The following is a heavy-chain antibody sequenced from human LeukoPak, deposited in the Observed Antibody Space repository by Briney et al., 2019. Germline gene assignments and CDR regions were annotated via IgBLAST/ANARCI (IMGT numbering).Heavy chain of an antibody. Sequence: SETLSLTCTVSGYSISSGYYWGWIRQPPGKGLEWIGSIYHSGSTYYNPSLKSRVTISVDTSKNQFSLKLSPVTAADTAVYYCARDFQSGAGDFDYWGQGTLVTVSS. V-gene: IGHV4-38-2*02. D-gene: IGHD3-3*01. CDR3: ARDFQSGAGDFDY. CDR2: IYHSGST. J-gene: IGHJ4*02. CDR1: GYSISSGYY.